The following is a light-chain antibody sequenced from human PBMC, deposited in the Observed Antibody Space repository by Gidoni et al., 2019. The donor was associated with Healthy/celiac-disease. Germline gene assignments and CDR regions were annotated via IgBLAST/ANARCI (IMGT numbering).Light chain of an antibody. J-gene: IGLJ3*02. V-gene: IGLV3-25*03. Sequence: SYELTQPPSVSVSPGQTARITCSGDALPNQYVYWYQQKPGQAPVLVIYTALARPSGIPERFSGSSSGTTVTLTISGVQAEHEAAYYCQSADISDWVFGGGTKLTVL. CDR2: TAL. CDR1: ALPNQY. CDR3: QSADISDWV.